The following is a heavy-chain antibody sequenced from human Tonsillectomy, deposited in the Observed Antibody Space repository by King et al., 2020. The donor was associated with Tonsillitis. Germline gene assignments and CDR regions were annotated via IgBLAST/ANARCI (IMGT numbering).Heavy chain of an antibody. CDR1: GFTFSSYD. V-gene: IGHV3-21*01. Sequence: VQLVESGGGLVKPGGSLRLSCAASGFTFSSYDLNWVRRAPGKGLEWVSSIDSSSSTIYYADSVKGRFTISRDNAKNSLYLQMNSLRGEDTAVYYCARYGGGSFDYWGQGTLVTVSS. J-gene: IGHJ4*02. CDR2: IDSSSSTI. D-gene: IGHD3-10*01. CDR3: ARYGGGSFDY.